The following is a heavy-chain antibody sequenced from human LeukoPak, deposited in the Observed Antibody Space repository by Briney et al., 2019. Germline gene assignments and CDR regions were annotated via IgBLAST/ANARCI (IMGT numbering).Heavy chain of an antibody. Sequence: SETLSLTCTVSGGSISSGGYYWSWIRQPPGKGLEWIGYIYHSGSTYYNPSLKSRVTISVDTSKNQFSLKLSSVTAADTAVYYCARLDCSSTSCHQSHYYYYMDVWGKGTTVTVSS. CDR3: ARLDCSSTSCHQSHYYYYMDV. J-gene: IGHJ6*03. V-gene: IGHV4-30-2*01. CDR2: IYHSGST. D-gene: IGHD2-2*01. CDR1: GGSISSGGYY.